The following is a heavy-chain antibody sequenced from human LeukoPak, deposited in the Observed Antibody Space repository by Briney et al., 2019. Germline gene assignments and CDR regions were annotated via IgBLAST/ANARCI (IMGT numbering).Heavy chain of an antibody. CDR2: ISAYDGDT. CDR3: ARDPSNTIGWKTWFDP. D-gene: IGHD6-19*01. CDR1: GFAFTKHG. J-gene: IGHJ5*02. V-gene: IGHV1-18*01. Sequence: ASVKVSCRASGFAFTKHGISWVRQAPGQGLEWMGWISAYDGDTKYAQKLQGRVTMTTDSSTSTAYMELRSLRSDDTAVYYCARDPSNTIGWKTWFDPWGQGTLVIVPS.